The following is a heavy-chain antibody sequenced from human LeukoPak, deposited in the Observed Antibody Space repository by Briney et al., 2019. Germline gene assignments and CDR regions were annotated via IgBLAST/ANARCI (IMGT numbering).Heavy chain of an antibody. Sequence: GGSLRLSCAASGFNFDDYAMHWVRQAPGKGLEWVSGISWNSGSIGYADSVKGRFTISRDNAKNSLYLQMNSLRAEDMALYYCAKLYTSGWFISAFDIWGQGTMVTVSS. CDR1: GFNFDDYA. CDR2: ISWNSGSI. D-gene: IGHD6-19*01. J-gene: IGHJ3*02. CDR3: AKLYTSGWFISAFDI. V-gene: IGHV3-9*03.